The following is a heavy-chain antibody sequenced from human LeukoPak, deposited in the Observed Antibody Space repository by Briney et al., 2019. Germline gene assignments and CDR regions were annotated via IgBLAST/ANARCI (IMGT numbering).Heavy chain of an antibody. CDR3: ARETYCSGGSCYKGNAFDI. J-gene: IGHJ3*02. D-gene: IGHD2-15*01. CDR1: GFTFSSYA. CDR2: ISSSGSTI. V-gene: IGHV3-48*03. Sequence: GGSLRLSCAASGFTFSSYAMNWVRQAPGKGLECVSYISSSGSTIYYADSVKGRFTISRDNAKNSLYLQMNSLRADDTAVYYCARETYCSGGSCYKGNAFDIWGQGTMVTVSS.